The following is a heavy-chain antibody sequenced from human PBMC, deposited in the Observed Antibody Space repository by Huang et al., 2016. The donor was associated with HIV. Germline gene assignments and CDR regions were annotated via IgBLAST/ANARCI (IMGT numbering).Heavy chain of an antibody. V-gene: IGHV3-64*07. D-gene: IGHD7-27*01. CDR1: GFTFSSYA. CDR3: ARKLGDY. CDR2: ISSNGGST. Sequence: EVQLVESGGGLVQPGGSLRLSCAASGFTFSSYAMPWVRQATGKGLEYVSAISSNGGSTYYADSVKGRFTISRDNSKNTLYLQMGSLRAEDMAVYYCARKLGDYWGQGTLVTVSS. J-gene: IGHJ4*02.